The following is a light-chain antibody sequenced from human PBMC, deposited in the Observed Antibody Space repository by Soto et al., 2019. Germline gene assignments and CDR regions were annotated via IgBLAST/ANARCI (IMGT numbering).Light chain of an antibody. V-gene: IGKV3-11*01. Sequence: EIVLTQSPATLSLSPGERATLSCRASQSVSSYLAWYQQKPGQAPRLLIYDAYNRATGIPARFSGSGSGTDFPLTISSLEPEDFAVYYCQQRSNWRYTFGQETKLEIK. J-gene: IGKJ2*01. CDR3: QQRSNWRYT. CDR2: DAY. CDR1: QSVSSY.